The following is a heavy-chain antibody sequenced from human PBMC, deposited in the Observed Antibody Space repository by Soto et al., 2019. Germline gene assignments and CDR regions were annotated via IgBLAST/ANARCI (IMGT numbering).Heavy chain of an antibody. CDR1: GFTFSSYA. J-gene: IGHJ3*02. D-gene: IGHD6-13*01. CDR3: AKLLRAAAGLLDAFDI. Sequence: PGGSLRLSCAASGFTFSSYAMSWVRQAPGKGLEWVSAISGSGGSTYYADSVKGRFTISRDNSKNTLYLQMNSLRAEDTAVYYCAKLLRAAAGLLDAFDIWGQGTRVTVSS. CDR2: ISGSGGST. V-gene: IGHV3-23*01.